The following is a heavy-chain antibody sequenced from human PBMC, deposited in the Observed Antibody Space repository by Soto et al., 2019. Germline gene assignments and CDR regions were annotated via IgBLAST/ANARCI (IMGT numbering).Heavy chain of an antibody. CDR3: ASDRREELVTDL. CDR1: GGSISSGDYY. CDR2: IYYSGST. Sequence: NPLETLSLTCTVSGGSISSGDYYLSWIRQPPGKGLEWIGYIYYSGSTYYNPSLKSRVTISVDTSKNQFSLKLSSVTAEDTAVYYCASDRREELVTDLWGQGTLATSPQ. D-gene: IGHD6-6*01. V-gene: IGHV4-30-4*01. J-gene: IGHJ5*02.